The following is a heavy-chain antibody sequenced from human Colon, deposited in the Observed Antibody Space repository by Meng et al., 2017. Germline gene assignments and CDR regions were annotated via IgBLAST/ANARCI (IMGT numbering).Heavy chain of an antibody. CDR2: ISYDVTNK. J-gene: IGHJ4*02. Sequence: GESLKISCSASAFTFSSYAIHWVRQAPGKGLEWVAVISYDVTNKYYADSVKGRFTISRDNSKNTLYLQMNRLRVDDTAVYYCARGGVVAAISHNFDYWGQGTLVTVSS. D-gene: IGHD2-15*01. V-gene: IGHV3-30*04. CDR1: AFTFSSYA. CDR3: ARGGVVAAISHNFDY.